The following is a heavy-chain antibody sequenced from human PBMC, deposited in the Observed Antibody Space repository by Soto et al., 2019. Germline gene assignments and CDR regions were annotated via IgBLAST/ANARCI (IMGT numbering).Heavy chain of an antibody. D-gene: IGHD2-15*01. V-gene: IGHV1-18*01. CDR3: ARSLLGYCSGGSCYTVAGYYGMDV. CDR2: ISAYNGNT. CDR1: GYTFTSYG. Sequence: ASVKVSCKASGYTFTSYGISWVRQAPGQGLEGMGWISAYNGNTNYAQKLQGRVTMTTDTSTSTAYMELRSLRSDDTAVYYCARSLLGYCSGGSCYTVAGYYGMDVWGQGTTVTVSS. J-gene: IGHJ6*02.